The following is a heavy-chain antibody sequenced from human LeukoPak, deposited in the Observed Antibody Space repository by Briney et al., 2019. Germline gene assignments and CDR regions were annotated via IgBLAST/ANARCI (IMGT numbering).Heavy chain of an antibody. J-gene: IGHJ4*02. CDR1: GYTFTGYY. Sequence: ASVKVSCKASGYTFTGYYMHWVRQAPGQGLEWMGWINPNSGGTNYAQKFQGRVTMTRDTSISTAYMELSRLRSDDTAVYYCARGPLSIGYCTNGVCYFDYWGQGTLVTVSS. CDR3: ARGPLSIGYCTNGVCYFDY. D-gene: IGHD2-8*01. V-gene: IGHV1-2*02. CDR2: INPNSGGT.